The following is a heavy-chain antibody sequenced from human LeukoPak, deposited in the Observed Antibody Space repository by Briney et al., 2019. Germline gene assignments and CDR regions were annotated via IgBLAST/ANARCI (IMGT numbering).Heavy chain of an antibody. CDR3: ARGEQWLVLY. Sequence: GDSLKISCKGSGYSFTNYWIVWVRQMPGKGLEWMGIIYPGDSDTRYSPSFQGQVTISADKSINSAYVQWSSLKASDTAMYYCARGEQWLVLYWGQGTLVTVSS. CDR2: IYPGDSDT. V-gene: IGHV5-51*01. D-gene: IGHD6-19*01. CDR1: GYSFTNYW. J-gene: IGHJ4*02.